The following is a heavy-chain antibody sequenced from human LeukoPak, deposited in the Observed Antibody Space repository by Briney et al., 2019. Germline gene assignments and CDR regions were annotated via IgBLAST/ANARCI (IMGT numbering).Heavy chain of an antibody. CDR1: GFNFIGYY. Sequence: ASVKVSCKASGFNFIGYYIHWVRQAPGQGLEWMGWINPNSGDTNYAQKFQGWVTMTRDTSISTAYMQMSSLRVEDTAVYYCVAHGAHSAWFDPWGQGTPVTVSS. J-gene: IGHJ5*02. D-gene: IGHD3-10*01. CDR3: VAHGAHSAWFDP. V-gene: IGHV1-2*04. CDR2: INPNSGDT.